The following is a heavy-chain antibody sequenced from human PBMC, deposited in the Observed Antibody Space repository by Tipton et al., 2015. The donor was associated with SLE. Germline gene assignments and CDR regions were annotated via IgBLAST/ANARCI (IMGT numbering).Heavy chain of an antibody. V-gene: IGHV3-30*02. CDR1: GFTFSSYG. CDR3: AKDHWGGSSTSPLGY. D-gene: IGHD2-2*01. CDR2: IRYDGSNK. J-gene: IGHJ4*02. Sequence: SLRLSCAASGFTFSSYGMHWVRQAPGKGLEWVAFIRYDGSNKYYADSVKGRFTISRDNSKNTLYLQMNSLRAEDTAVYYCAKDHWGGSSTSPLGYWGQGTLVTVSS.